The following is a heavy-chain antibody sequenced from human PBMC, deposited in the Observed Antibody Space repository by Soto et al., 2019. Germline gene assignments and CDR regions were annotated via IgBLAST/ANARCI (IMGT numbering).Heavy chain of an antibody. CDR3: ARDPRNYYGSRHNWFDP. V-gene: IGHV3-21*01. J-gene: IGHJ5*02. D-gene: IGHD3-10*01. CDR1: GFTFSSYS. Sequence: EVQLVESGGGLVKPGGSLRLSCAASGFTFSSYSMNWVRQAPGKGLEWVASISSSSSYIYYADSVKGRFTISRDNAKNSLYLQMNSPRAEDTAVYYCARDPRNYYGSRHNWFDPWGQGTLVTVSS. CDR2: ISSSSSYI.